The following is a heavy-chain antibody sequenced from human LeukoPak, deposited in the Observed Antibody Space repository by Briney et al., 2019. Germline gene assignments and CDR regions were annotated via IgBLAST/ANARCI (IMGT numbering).Heavy chain of an antibody. D-gene: IGHD6-19*01. CDR3: ARDPSSGWFDP. J-gene: IGHJ5*02. V-gene: IGHV3-11*01. CDR1: GFPFSDYY. Sequence: PGGSLSLSWEASGFPFSDYYMSWIGQPPGRGLEWVSYISSSGSTIYYADSEKGRFTISRDNAKNSLYLQMNSLRAEDTAVYYCARDPSSGWFDPWGQGTLVTVSS. CDR2: ISSSGSTI.